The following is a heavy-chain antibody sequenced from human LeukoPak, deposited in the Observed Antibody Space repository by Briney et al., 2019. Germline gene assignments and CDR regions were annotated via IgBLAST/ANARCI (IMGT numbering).Heavy chain of an antibody. CDR2: IYPGDSDI. CDR1: GYSFASYW. J-gene: IGHJ4*02. D-gene: IGHD4-17*01. CDR3: ARRRVNSGDYVDY. Sequence: GESLKISCKGSGYSFASYWIGWVRQMPGKGLEWMGIIYPGDSDIRYSPSFQGQVTISADKSISTAYLQWSSLRASDTAMYYCARRRVNSGDYVDYWGQGTLVTVSS. V-gene: IGHV5-51*01.